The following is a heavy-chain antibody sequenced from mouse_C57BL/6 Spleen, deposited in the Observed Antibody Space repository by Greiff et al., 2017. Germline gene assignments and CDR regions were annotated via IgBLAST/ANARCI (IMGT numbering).Heavy chain of an antibody. CDR1: GYTFTSYW. CDR2: IDPSDSYT. D-gene: IGHD2-4*01. J-gene: IGHJ2*01. Sequence: QVQLQQPGAELVMPGASVKLSCKASGYTFTSYWMHWVKQRPGQGLEWIGEIDPSDSYTNYNQKFKGKSTLTVDKSSSTAYMQLSSLTSEDSAVYYCARLDYDYFDYWGQGTTLTVSS. V-gene: IGHV1-69*01. CDR3: ARLDYDYFDY.